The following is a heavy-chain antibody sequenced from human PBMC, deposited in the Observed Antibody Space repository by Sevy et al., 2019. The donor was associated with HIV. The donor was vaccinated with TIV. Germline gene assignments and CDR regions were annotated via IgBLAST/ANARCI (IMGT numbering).Heavy chain of an antibody. CDR3: ASTGGYDSSGYYHSFDY. CDR2: FDPEDGET. J-gene: IGHJ4*02. D-gene: IGHD3-22*01. Sequence: ASVKVSCKVSGYTLTELSMHWVRQAPGKGLEWMGGFDPEDGETIYAQKFQGRVTMTADTSTDTAYMELSSLRSEDTAVNYCASTGGYDSSGYYHSFDYWGQGTLVTVSS. V-gene: IGHV1-24*01. CDR1: GYTLTELS.